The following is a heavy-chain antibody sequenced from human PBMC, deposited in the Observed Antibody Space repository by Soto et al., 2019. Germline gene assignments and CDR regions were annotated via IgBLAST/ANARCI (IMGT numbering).Heavy chain of an antibody. D-gene: IGHD5-18*01. J-gene: IGHJ4*02. CDR2: INAGNGNT. CDR3: AREGLRGYSYGTFDY. V-gene: IGHV1-3*01. CDR1: GYTFTSYA. Sequence: VASVKVSCKASGYTFTSYAMHWVRQAPGQRLEWMGWINAGNGNTKYSQKFQGRVTITRDTSASTAYMELSSLRSEDTAVYYCAREGLRGYSYGTFDYWGQGTLVTVSS.